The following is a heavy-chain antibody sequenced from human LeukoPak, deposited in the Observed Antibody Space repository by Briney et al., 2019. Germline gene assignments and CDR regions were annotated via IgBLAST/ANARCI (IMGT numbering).Heavy chain of an antibody. Sequence: GGSLRLSCAASGFTFSSYWMSWVRQAPGKGLEWVANIKQDGSEKYYVDSVKGRFTISRDNAKNSLYLQMNSLRAEDTAVYYCAREPIEYSSSALDYWGQGTLVTVSS. J-gene: IGHJ4*02. V-gene: IGHV3-7*01. CDR1: GFTFSSYW. CDR2: IKQDGSEK. D-gene: IGHD6-6*01. CDR3: AREPIEYSSSALDY.